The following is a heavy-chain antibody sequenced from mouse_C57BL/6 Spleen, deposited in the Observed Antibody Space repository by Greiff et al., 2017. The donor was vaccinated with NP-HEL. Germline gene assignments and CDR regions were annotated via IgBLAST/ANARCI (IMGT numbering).Heavy chain of an antibody. D-gene: IGHD2-4*01. CDR2: IYPGDGDT. CDR1: GYAFSSSW. Sequence: QVQLQQSGPELVKPGASVKISCKASGYAFSSSWMNWVKQRPGKGLEWIGRIYPGDGDTNYNGKFKGKATLTADKSSSTAYMQLSSLTSEDSAVYFCERYRDDYDREDFDYWGKGTTLTVSS. J-gene: IGHJ2*01. CDR3: ERYRDDYDREDFDY. V-gene: IGHV1-82*01.